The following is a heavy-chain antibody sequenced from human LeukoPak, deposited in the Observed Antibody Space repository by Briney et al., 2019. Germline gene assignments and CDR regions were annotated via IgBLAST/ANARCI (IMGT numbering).Heavy chain of an antibody. J-gene: IGHJ6*02. CDR2: IYHSGST. V-gene: IGHV4-30-2*01. D-gene: IGHD3-22*01. CDR1: GGSISSGGYS. Sequence: SETLSLTCAVSGGSISSGGYSWSWIRQPPGKGLEWIGYIYHSGSTYYNPSLKSRVTISVDRSKDQFSLKLSSVTAADTAVYYCARGRDDSSGYYPSYYYYGMDVWGQGTTVTVSS. CDR3: ARGRDDSSGYYPSYYYYGMDV.